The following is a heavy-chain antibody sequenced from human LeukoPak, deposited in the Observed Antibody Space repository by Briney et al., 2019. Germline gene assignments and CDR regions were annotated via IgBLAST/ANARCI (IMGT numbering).Heavy chain of an antibody. D-gene: IGHD3-16*01. CDR2: ISGSGGST. J-gene: IGHJ4*02. CDR3: ARDRIMTD. CDR1: GFTFSSYG. V-gene: IGHV3-23*01. Sequence: GGSLRLACAASGFTFSSYGMSWVRQAPGKGLEWVSAISGSGGSTYYADSVKGRFTISRDNAKNSLYLQMNSLRAEDTAVYYCARDRIMTDWGQGTLVTVSS.